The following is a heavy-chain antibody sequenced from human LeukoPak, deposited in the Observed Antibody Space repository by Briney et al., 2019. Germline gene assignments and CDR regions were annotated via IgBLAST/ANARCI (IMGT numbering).Heavy chain of an antibody. J-gene: IGHJ6*03. CDR2: INHSGST. D-gene: IGHD2-15*01. CDR1: GGSFSGYY. V-gene: IGHV4-34*01. Sequence: PSETLSLTCAVYGGSFSGYYWSWTRQPPGKGLEWIGEINHSGSTNYNPSLKSRVSISVDTSKNQFSLKLSSVTAADTAVYYCARVVRAYCSGGSCYSGYYHYFYYMDVWGKGTTVTVSS. CDR3: ARVVRAYCSGGSCYSGYYHYFYYMDV.